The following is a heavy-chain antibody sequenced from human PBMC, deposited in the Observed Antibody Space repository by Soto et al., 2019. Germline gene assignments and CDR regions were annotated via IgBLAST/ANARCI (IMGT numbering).Heavy chain of an antibody. Sequence: EVQLLESGGGLVQPGGSLRLSCAASGFTFSSYAMSWVRQAPGKGLEWVSAISGSGGSTYYADPVKGRFTISRDNSKNTLYLQMNSLRAEDTAVYYCAKSWRGYSSTPLGYWGQGTLVTVSS. CDR2: ISGSGGST. CDR1: GFTFSSYA. J-gene: IGHJ4*02. V-gene: IGHV3-23*01. D-gene: IGHD6-13*01. CDR3: AKSWRGYSSTPLGY.